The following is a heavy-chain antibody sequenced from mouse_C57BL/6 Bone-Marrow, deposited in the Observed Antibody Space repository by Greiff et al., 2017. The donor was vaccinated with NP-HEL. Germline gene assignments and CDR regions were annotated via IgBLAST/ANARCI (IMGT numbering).Heavy chain of an antibody. CDR1: GYTFTSYG. V-gene: IGHV1-81*01. J-gene: IGHJ3*01. Sequence: VQLQQSVAELARPGASVKLSCKASGYTFTSYGISWVKQRTGQGLEWIGEIYPRSGNTYYNEKFKGKATLTADKSSSTAYMELRSLTSEDSAVYFCERRGSSYRCAYWGKGTLVTVSA. D-gene: IGHD1-1*01. CDR2: IYPRSGNT. CDR3: ERRGSSYRCAY.